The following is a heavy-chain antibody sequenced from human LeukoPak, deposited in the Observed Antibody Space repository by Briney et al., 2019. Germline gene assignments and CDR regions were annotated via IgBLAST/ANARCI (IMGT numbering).Heavy chain of an antibody. D-gene: IGHD2-2*01. Sequence: PSQTLSLTCTVSGGSISSGGYYWSWIRQPPGKGLEWIGYIYHSGSTYYNPSLKSRVTISVDRSKNQFSLKLSSVTAADTAVYYCARASYCSSTSCFDYWGQGTLVTVSS. J-gene: IGHJ4*02. CDR1: GGSISSGGYY. V-gene: IGHV4-30-2*01. CDR2: IYHSGST. CDR3: ARASYCSSTSCFDY.